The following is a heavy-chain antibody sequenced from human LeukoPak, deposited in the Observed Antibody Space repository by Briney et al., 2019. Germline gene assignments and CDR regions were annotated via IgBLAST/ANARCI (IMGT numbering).Heavy chain of an antibody. CDR3: AKGTGIAAAGTSPLDP. CDR2: ISGSGGST. CDR1: GFTFSSYA. J-gene: IGHJ5*02. V-gene: IGHV3-23*01. Sequence: GGSLRLSCAASGFTFSSYAMSWVRQAPGKGLEWVSAISGSGGSTYYADSVKGRFTISRDNSKNTLYLQMDSLRAEDTAVYYCAKGTGIAAAGTSPLDPWGQGTLVTVSS. D-gene: IGHD6-13*01.